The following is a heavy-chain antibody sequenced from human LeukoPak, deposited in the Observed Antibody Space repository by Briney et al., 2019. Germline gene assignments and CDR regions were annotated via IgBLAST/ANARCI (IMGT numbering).Heavy chain of an antibody. CDR2: TNPNSGGT. CDR1: GYTFTGYY. D-gene: IGHD3-9*01. CDR3: ARALRYFDWLGYYYYYYYMDV. Sequence: ASVKVSCKASGYTFTGYYMHWVRQAPGQGLEWMGWTNPNSGGTNYAQKFQGRVTMTRNTSISTAYMELSSLRSEDTAVYYCARALRYFDWLGYYYYYYYMDVWGKGTTVTISS. J-gene: IGHJ6*03. V-gene: IGHV1-2*02.